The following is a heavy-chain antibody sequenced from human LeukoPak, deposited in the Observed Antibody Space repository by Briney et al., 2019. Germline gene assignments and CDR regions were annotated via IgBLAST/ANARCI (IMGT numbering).Heavy chain of an antibody. V-gene: IGHV4-4*07. CDR3: ARESVWSSIFGDRGYYYYYMDV. CDR1: GGSISSYY. CDR2: IYTSGST. J-gene: IGHJ6*03. D-gene: IGHD3-3*01. Sequence: SETLSLTCTVSGGSISSYYWSWIRQPAGKGLEWIGRIYTSGSTNYNPSLKSRVTMSVDTSKNQFSLKLSSVTAADTAVYYCARESVWSSIFGDRGYYYYYMDVWGKGTTVTVSS.